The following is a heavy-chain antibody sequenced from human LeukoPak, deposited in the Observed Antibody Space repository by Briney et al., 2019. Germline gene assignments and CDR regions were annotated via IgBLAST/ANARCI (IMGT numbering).Heavy chain of an antibody. CDR1: GSSISSYY. D-gene: IGHD3-22*01. CDR2: IYYSGST. Sequence: SETLSLTCTVSGSSISSYYWSWIRQPPGKGLEWIGYIYYSGSTTYNPSLKSRVTISVDTSKNQFSLKLSSVTAADTAVYYCARMANYYDSSGYHPAGWFDPWGQGTLVTVSS. V-gene: IGHV4-59*01. CDR3: ARMANYYDSSGYHPAGWFDP. J-gene: IGHJ5*02.